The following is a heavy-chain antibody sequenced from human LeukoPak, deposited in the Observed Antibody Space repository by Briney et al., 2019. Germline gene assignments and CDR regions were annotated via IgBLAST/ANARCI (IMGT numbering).Heavy chain of an antibody. CDR1: GFTFSSYW. J-gene: IGHJ4*02. V-gene: IGHV3-74*01. D-gene: IGHD2-2*01. CDR3: ARRVVVAAAPYYFDY. CDR2: INSDGSST. Sequence: GGSLRLSCAASGFTFSSYWMHWVRQGPGKGLVWVSLINSDGSSTNYADSVRGRFTISRDNAENTLYLQMNSLRVEDTAVYYCARRVVVAAAPYYFDYWGQGTLVTVSS.